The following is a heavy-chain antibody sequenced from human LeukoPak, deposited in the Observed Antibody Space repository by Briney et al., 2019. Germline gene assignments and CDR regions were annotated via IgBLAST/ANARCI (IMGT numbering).Heavy chain of an antibody. CDR3: ARVSVAGTPDRDYFDY. V-gene: IGHV1-2*02. D-gene: IGHD6-19*01. J-gene: IGHJ4*02. Sequence: ASVKVSFKSSGYTFTGYYLHWVRPAPGQGLAWMGRINPSSGETNYAQKSQGRVTLTRDTSISTAYLELSTLTSDDTAVYFCARVSVAGTPDRDYFDYWGQGTLVTVSS. CDR2: INPSSGET. CDR1: GYTFTGYY.